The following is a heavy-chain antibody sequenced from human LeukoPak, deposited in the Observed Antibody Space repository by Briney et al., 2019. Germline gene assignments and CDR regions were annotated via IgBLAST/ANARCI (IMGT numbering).Heavy chain of an antibody. V-gene: IGHV3-53*01. D-gene: IGHD5-18*01. CDR2: IYSGGST. CDR3: ARDHTPTDAFDI. Sequence: GGSLRLSCAASGFTVSSNYMNWVRQAPGKGLEWVSVIYSGGSTYYAGSVKGRFTISRDNSKNTLYLQMNSLRAEDTAVYYCARDHTPTDAFDIWGQGTMVTVSS. J-gene: IGHJ3*02. CDR1: GFTVSSNY.